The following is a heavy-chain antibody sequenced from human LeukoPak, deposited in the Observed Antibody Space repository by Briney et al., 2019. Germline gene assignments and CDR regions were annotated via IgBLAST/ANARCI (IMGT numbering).Heavy chain of an antibody. CDR2: IYYSGST. J-gene: IGHJ4*02. CDR1: GGSISSSSYY. CDR3: ARGTLRYDYVWGSYRYTYYFDY. D-gene: IGHD3-16*02. Sequence: SETLSLTCTVSGGSISSSSYYWGWIRQPPGKGLEWIGSIYYSGSTYYNPSLKSRVTISVDTSKNQFSLKLSSVTAADTAVYYCARGTLRYDYVWGSYRYTYYFDYWGQGTLVTVSS. V-gene: IGHV4-39*01.